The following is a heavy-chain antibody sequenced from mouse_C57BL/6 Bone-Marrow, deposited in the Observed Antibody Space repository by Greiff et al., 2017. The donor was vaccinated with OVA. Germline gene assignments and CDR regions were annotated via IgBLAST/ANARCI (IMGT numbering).Heavy chain of an antibody. CDR1: GFNIKDYY. J-gene: IGHJ1*03. Sequence: EVKLVESGAELVKPGASVKLSCTASGFNIKDYYMHWVKQRTEQGLEWIGRIDPEDGETKYAPKFQGKATITADTSSNTAYLQLSSLTSEDTAVYYCARLTLLSKGHYWYFDVWGTGTTVTVSS. CDR2: IDPEDGET. V-gene: IGHV14-2*01. D-gene: IGHD2-1*01. CDR3: ARLTLLSKGHYWYFDV.